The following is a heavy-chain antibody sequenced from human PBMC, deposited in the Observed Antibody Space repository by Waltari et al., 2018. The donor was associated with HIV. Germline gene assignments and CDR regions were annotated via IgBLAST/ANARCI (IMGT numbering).Heavy chain of an antibody. Sequence: SGFSLSNYAITWVRQASGKGLEWVSTFSPSGDRTYYADSVKGRFTISRDKSKNTVYLQMNSLRAEDTAVYYCAKDSLGRYCTGTSCYQDYWGHGTLVTVSS. CDR3: AKDSLGRYCTGTSCYQDY. CDR2: FSPSGDRT. CDR1: GFSLSNYA. V-gene: IGHV3-23*01. D-gene: IGHD2-2*01. J-gene: IGHJ4*01.